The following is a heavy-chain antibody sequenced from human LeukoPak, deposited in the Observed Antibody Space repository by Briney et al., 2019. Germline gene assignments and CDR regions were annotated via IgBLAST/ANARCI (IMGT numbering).Heavy chain of an antibody. D-gene: IGHD3-16*02. CDR3: ARANMITFGGVIVLDAFDI. Sequence: GASVKVSCKASAYTFTSYGISWVRQAPGQGLERMGWISAYNGNTNYAQKLQGRVTMTTDTSTSTAYMELRSLRSDDTAVYYCARANMITFGGVIVLDAFDIWGQGTMVTVSS. CDR2: ISAYNGNT. V-gene: IGHV1-18*01. CDR1: AYTFTSYG. J-gene: IGHJ3*02.